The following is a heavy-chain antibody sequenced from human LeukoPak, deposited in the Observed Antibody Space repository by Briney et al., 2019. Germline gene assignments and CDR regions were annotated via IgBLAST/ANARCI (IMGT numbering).Heavy chain of an antibody. Sequence: ASVKVSCKASGYTFTGYYMHWVRQVPGQGLEWMGWINPNSGGTNYAQKLQGRVTMTTDTSTSTAYMELRNLRSDDTAVYYCARARGSGSYYQEPDYWGQGTLVTVSS. CDR2: INPNSGGT. CDR1: GYTFTGYY. J-gene: IGHJ4*02. CDR3: ARARGSGSYYQEPDY. D-gene: IGHD3-10*01. V-gene: IGHV1-2*02.